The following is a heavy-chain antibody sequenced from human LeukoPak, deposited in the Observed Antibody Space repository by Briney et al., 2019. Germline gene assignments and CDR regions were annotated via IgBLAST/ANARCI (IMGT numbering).Heavy chain of an antibody. CDR3: ARLEVDTAMVIP. Sequence: SETLSLTCTVSGGSISSYYWSWIRQPPGKGLEWIGYIYYSGSTNYNPSLKSRVTISVDTSKNQFSLKLSSVTAADTAVYYCARLEVDTAMVIPWGQGTLATVSS. J-gene: IGHJ4*02. CDR1: GGSISSYY. CDR2: IYYSGST. V-gene: IGHV4-59*08. D-gene: IGHD5-18*01.